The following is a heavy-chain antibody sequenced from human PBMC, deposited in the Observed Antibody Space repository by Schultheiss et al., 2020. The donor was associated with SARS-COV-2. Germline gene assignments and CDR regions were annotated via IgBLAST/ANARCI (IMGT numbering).Heavy chain of an antibody. D-gene: IGHD4-11*01. V-gene: IGHV3-66*01. CDR3: AKSVTTLYYGMDV. CDR2: IYAGGTT. CDR1: GFSVSNNY. J-gene: IGHJ6*02. Sequence: GGSLRLSCAASGFSVSNNYMSWVRQAPGKGLEWVSVIYAGGTTYYVDSVKGRITISRDNSKNTVYLQMNSLRAEDTAVYYCAKSVTTLYYGMDVWGQGTTVTVSS.